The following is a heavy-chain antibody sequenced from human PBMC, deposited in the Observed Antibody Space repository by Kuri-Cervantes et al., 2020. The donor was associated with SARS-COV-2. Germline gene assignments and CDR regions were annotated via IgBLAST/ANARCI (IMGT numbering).Heavy chain of an antibody. CDR2: IYYSGST. CDR1: GGSISSYY. Sequence: GSLRLSCTVSGGSISSYYWSWIRQPPGKGLEWIGYIYYSGSTNYNPSLKSRVTISVDTSKNQFSLKLSSVTAADTAVYYCARDLGIQLWVSLLDPWGQGTLVTVSS. V-gene: IGHV4-59*12. CDR3: ARDLGIQLWVSLLDP. D-gene: IGHD5-18*01. J-gene: IGHJ5*02.